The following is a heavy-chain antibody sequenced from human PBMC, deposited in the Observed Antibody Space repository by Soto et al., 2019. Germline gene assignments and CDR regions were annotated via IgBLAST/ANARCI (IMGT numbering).Heavy chain of an antibody. CDR2: ISSSGSTI. V-gene: IGHV3-48*03. Sequence: HPGGSLRLSCAASGFTFSSYEMNWVRQAPGKGLEWVSYISSSGSTIYYADSVKGRFTISRDNAKNSLHLQMNSLRAEDTAVYYCAREQYGMDVWGQGTTVTVSS. CDR1: GFTFSSYE. J-gene: IGHJ6*02. CDR3: AREQYGMDV.